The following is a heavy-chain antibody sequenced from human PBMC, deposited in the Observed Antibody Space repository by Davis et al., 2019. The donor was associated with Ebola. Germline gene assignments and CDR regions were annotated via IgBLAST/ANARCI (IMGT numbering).Heavy chain of an antibody. D-gene: IGHD2-21*01. CDR3: AKILQERSAYCGGDCYSGIDY. V-gene: IGHV3-30*02. CDR2: IRYDGSNK. CDR1: GFTFSSYG. Sequence: GESLKISCAASGFTFSSYGMHWVRQAPGKGLEWVAFIRYDGSNKYYADSVKGRFTISRDNSKNTLYLQMNSLRAEDTAVYYCAKILQERSAYCGGDCYSGIDYWGQGTLVTVSS. J-gene: IGHJ4*02.